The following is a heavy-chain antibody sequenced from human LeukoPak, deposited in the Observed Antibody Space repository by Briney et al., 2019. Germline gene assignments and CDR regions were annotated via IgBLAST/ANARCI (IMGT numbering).Heavy chain of an antibody. CDR3: AREPPRGRGSYYFDY. CDR2: RNANSGAT. D-gene: IGHD3-10*01. V-gene: IGHV1-2*02. Sequence: ASVKLSCKPSGYTFTGYYMHWVRQAPGQRLEWMGWRNANSGATNYAQKIQGMVTVTRDTSNTTAYIELSRLRSGETAVYYCAREPPRGRGSYYFDYWGQGNLVTVSS. CDR1: GYTFTGYY. J-gene: IGHJ4*02.